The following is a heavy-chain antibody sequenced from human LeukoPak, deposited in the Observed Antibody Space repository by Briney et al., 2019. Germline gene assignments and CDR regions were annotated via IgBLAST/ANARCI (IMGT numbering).Heavy chain of an antibody. J-gene: IGHJ4*02. V-gene: IGHV3-23*01. CDR1: GFTFSSYG. CDR2: ISGSGGST. Sequence: GGTLRLSCAASGFTFSSYGMSWVRQAPGKGLEWVSAISGSGGSTYYADSVKGRFTISRDNSKNTLHLQMNSLRAEDTAVEGISGSYYRYYFDYWGQGTLVTVSS. D-gene: IGHD1-26*01. CDR3: SGSYYRYYFDY.